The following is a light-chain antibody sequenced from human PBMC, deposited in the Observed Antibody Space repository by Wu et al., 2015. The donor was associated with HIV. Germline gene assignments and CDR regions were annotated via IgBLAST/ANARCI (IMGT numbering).Light chain of an antibody. CDR1: QNVNRDF. J-gene: IGKJ1*01. Sequence: EVVLTQSPGTLSLSPGERGTLSCRASQNVNRDFLAWYQQRPGQAPRLLVSGASSRATDIPDRFSCSGSGTDFTLIISRLEPADSAVYYCQQYEGSPRTFGQGTKGGNQ. CDR3: QQYEGSPRT. V-gene: IGKV3-20*01. CDR2: GAS.